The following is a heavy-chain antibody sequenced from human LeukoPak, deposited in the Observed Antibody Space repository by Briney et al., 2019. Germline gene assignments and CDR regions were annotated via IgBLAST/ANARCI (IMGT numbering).Heavy chain of an antibody. Sequence: ASVKVSCKASGYTFTSYGISWVRQAPGQGLEWMGWISAYNGNTNYAQKLQGRVTMTTDTSTSTAYMELRSLRSDDTAVYYCARDLFGSGKGYYYGMDVWRQGTTVTVSS. CDR1: GYTFTSYG. CDR2: ISAYNGNT. J-gene: IGHJ6*02. V-gene: IGHV1-18*01. CDR3: ARDLFGSGKGYYYGMDV. D-gene: IGHD3-10*01.